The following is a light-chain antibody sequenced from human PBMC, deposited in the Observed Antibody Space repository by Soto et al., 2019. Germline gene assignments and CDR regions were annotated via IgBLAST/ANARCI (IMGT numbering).Light chain of an antibody. CDR2: DVT. Sequence: QSVLTQPASVSGSPGQSITISCTGTSSDVGDTNYVSWYQQHPGKAPKLMIYDVTHRPSGISNRFSGSKSGNTASLTISGLQAEDEADYYCCSYTSSSTLYVFGTGTKLTVL. CDR1: SSDVGDTNY. CDR3: CSYTSSSTLYV. J-gene: IGLJ1*01. V-gene: IGLV2-14*01.